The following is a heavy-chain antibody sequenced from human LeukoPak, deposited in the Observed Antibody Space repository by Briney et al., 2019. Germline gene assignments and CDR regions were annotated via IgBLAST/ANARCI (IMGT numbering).Heavy chain of an antibody. V-gene: IGHV3-21*01. J-gene: IGHJ4*02. Sequence: GSLRLSCAASGFTFTSYSMKWVRQAPGKGLEWVSSINSSSSYIYYADSVKGRFTISRDNSKNTLYLQMNSLRAEDTAVYYCAKSRGYYDSSGTYYFDYWGQGTLVTVSS. D-gene: IGHD3-22*01. CDR3: AKSRGYYDSSGTYYFDY. CDR1: GFTFTSYS. CDR2: INSSSSYI.